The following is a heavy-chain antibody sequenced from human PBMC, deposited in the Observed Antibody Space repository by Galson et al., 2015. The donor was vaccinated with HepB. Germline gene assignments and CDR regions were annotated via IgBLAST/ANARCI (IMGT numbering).Heavy chain of an antibody. CDR3: ARVTQWLVPPFAY. CDR2: ISAYNGNR. CDR1: GYTFTSYG. V-gene: IGHV1-18*01. Sequence: SVKVSCKASGYTFTSYGISWMRQAPGQGLEWMGWISAYNGNRNYAQKFQGRVTMTTDTSTSTAYMDLRSLKSDDTAVYFCARVTQWLVPPFAYWGQGTVVTVSS. D-gene: IGHD6-19*01. J-gene: IGHJ4*02.